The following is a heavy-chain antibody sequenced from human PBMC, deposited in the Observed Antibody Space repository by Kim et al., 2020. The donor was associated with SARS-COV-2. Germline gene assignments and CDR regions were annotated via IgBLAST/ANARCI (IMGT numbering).Heavy chain of an antibody. CDR1: GGSITNDGNS. D-gene: IGHD4-17*01. V-gene: IGHV4-30-2*01. Sequence: SETLSLTCAVSGGSITNDGNSWSWIRQPPGKALEWLGYIYRSGSTYYNPSLKSRVTISVDRSKNQFSLKLNSVTAAETALYYCARGKHDYGDYVGWFDPWGQGTLVTVSS. CDR2: IYRSGST. J-gene: IGHJ5*02. CDR3: ARGKHDYGDYVGWFDP.